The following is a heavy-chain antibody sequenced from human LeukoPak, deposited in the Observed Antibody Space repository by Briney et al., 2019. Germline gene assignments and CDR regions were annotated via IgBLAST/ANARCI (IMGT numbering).Heavy chain of an antibody. V-gene: IGHV3-30*01. CDR3: ARGYRPYDDAFDI. Sequence: PGGSLRLSCAVSGFTLTTYAMHWVRQAPGKGLEWVVMFSYDGSIRYNADSVQGRFTISRDTSQNTLDLQMDSLRPDDTAVYYCARGYRPYDDAFDIWGHGTLVTVSS. CDR1: GFTLTTYA. D-gene: IGHD3-16*02. CDR2: FSYDGSIR. J-gene: IGHJ3*02.